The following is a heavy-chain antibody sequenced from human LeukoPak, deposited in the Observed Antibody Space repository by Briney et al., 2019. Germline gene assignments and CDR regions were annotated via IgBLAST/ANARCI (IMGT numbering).Heavy chain of an antibody. J-gene: IGHJ4*02. CDR2: ISYDGSNK. D-gene: IGHD6-13*01. CDR1: GFTFSSYG. Sequence: PGRSLRLSCAASGFTFSSYGMHWVRQAPGKGLEWVAVISYDGSNKYYADSVKGRFTISRDNSRTTLYLQMNSLRAEDTAVYYCARAGPSSSWHQFDYWGQGTLVTVSS. CDR3: ARAGPSSSWHQFDY. V-gene: IGHV3-30*03.